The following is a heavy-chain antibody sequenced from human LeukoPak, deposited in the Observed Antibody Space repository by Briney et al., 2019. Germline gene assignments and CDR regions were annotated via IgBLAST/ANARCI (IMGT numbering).Heavy chain of an antibody. V-gene: IGHV3-7*05. CDR2: IKEDGSEK. D-gene: IGHD6-19*01. CDR3: AVAGSGAFDL. CDR1: GFSFSDYR. J-gene: IGHJ3*01. Sequence: SGGSLRLSCAASGFSFSDYRMSWVRQAPGKGLEWVANIKEDGSEKYYMDSVKGRFTISRDNAKNSVYLEMDSLRAEDTALYYCAVAGSGAFDLWGQGTMVTISS.